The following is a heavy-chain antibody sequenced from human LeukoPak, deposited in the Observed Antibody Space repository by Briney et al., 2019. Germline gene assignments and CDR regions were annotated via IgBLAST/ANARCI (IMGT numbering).Heavy chain of an antibody. V-gene: IGHV4-4*07. CDR2: IYADGST. CDR3: ARDPKAMNGAFDI. D-gene: IGHD1-1*01. J-gene: IGHJ3*02. Sequence: SETLSLTCTVSGASISSHYWSWIRQSAAKGLEWIGRIYADGSTTYNPSLQSRVTISVDTSKNQFSLKLSSVTAADTAVYYCARDPKAMNGAFDIWGQGTMVTVSS. CDR1: GASISSHY.